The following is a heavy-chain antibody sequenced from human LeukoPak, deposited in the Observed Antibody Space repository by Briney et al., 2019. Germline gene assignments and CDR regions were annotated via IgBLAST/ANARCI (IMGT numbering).Heavy chain of an antibody. V-gene: IGHV6-1*01. CDR3: ARSAAGTLDY. Sequence: SQTLSLTCVISGDSVSSNSATWNWIRQPPLRGLEWLGRTYYKSKWYNEYAISVKSRITINPDTSKNQFSLHLNSVTPEDTAVYYCARSAAGTLDYWGQGTLVTVSS. CDR2: TYYKSKWYN. CDR1: GDSVSSNSAT. D-gene: IGHD6-13*01. J-gene: IGHJ4*02.